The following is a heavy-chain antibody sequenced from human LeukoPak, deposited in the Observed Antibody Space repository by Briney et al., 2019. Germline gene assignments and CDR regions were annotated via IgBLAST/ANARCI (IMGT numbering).Heavy chain of an antibody. J-gene: IGHJ3*02. CDR1: GFTFSTYA. CDR3: ARVGSGSYFLDGFDI. D-gene: IGHD1-26*01. Sequence: GGSLRLSCAASGFTFSTYAMSWVRQAPGKGLEWVSVISGSGGSTYYADSVKGRFTISRDNPKNTLYLQMNSLRAEDTAVYYCARVGSGSYFLDGFDIWAKGQWSPSLQ. V-gene: IGHV3-23*01. CDR2: ISGSGGST.